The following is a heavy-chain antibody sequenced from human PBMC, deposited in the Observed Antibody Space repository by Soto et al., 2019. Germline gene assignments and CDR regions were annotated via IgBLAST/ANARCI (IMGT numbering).Heavy chain of an antibody. V-gene: IGHV4-59*01. J-gene: IGHJ5*02. CDR2: IYSSGST. D-gene: IGHD6-13*01. Sequence: QVQLQESGPGLVKPSETLSLTCTVSGDYSSGFYWSWIRKPPGKGLEWIGYIYSSGSTKYNPSLKSRFTRSLDTSKSQFSLTLNSVTAADTAVYYWARDRSAAGYNWFDPWGQGTLVTVSS. CDR1: GDYSSGFY. CDR3: ARDRSAAGYNWFDP.